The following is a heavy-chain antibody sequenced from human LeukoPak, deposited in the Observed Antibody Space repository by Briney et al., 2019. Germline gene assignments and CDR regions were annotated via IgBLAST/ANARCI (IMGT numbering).Heavy chain of an antibody. V-gene: IGHV3-23*01. CDR3: ARAGRGLRYFDWLTYDY. J-gene: IGHJ4*02. CDR2: ISGSGGST. Sequence: PGGSLRLSCAASGFTFSTYGMNWVRQAPGKGLEWVSSISGSGGSTYYADSVKGRFTISRDNSKNTLHLQMNSLRAEDTAVYYCARAGRGLRYFDWLTYDYWGQGTLVTVSS. D-gene: IGHD3-9*01. CDR1: GFTFSTYG.